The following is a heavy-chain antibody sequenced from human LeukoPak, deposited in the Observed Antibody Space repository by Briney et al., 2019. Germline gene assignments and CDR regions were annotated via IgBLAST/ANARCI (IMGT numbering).Heavy chain of an antibody. Sequence: PGGSLRLSCAASGLTFSTYDMHWVRQATGKGLEWVSVIGSAGDTYYPGSVKGRFTISRENAKNSLYLQMNSLRAEDTAVYYCARATSGFDSWGQGTLVTVSS. CDR1: GLTFSTYD. V-gene: IGHV3-13*01. J-gene: IGHJ4*02. D-gene: IGHD3-10*01. CDR2: IGSAGDT. CDR3: ARATSGFDS.